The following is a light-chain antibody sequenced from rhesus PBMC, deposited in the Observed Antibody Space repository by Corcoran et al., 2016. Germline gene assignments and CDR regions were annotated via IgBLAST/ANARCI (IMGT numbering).Light chain of an antibody. CDR1: ENVNNY. J-gene: IGKJ2*01. CDR2: KAS. V-gene: IGKV1-74*01. CDR3: LQDYTTPYS. Sequence: DIQMTQSPSSLSASVGDRVTITCRASENVNNYLNWYQQKPGKAPKLLIYKASTLQSGVPSRFSGSGSGTDYTLTISSLQPEDVATDYCLQDYTTPYSFGQGTKVEIK.